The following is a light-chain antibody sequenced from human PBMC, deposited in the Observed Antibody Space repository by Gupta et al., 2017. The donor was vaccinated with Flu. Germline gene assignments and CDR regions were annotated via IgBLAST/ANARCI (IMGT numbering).Light chain of an antibody. CDR2: DAS. Sequence: DIHMTQSPSSLSASVGDRVTITCQASQDISNYLHWYQHKPGEAPQLLIYDASNLQTGVPSRFSGSGFGTNFTFTISSLQPEDVATYFCQRYGRLPPPTFGGGTKVEIK. CDR3: QRYGRLPPPT. CDR1: QDISNY. V-gene: IGKV1-33*01. J-gene: IGKJ4*01.